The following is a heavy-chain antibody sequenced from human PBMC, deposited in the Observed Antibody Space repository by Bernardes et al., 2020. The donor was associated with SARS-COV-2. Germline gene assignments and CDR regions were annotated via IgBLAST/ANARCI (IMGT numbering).Heavy chain of an antibody. CDR1: GYSISSGYY. CDR2: IYHGGST. J-gene: IGHJ3*02. Sequence: SETLSLTCAVSGYSISSGYYWGCIRQPPGKGLEWIGSIYHGGSTYYNPSLKSRVTISVDTSKNQFSLKLSSVTAADTAVYYCARGWAFDIWGQGTMVTVSS. CDR3: ARGWAFDI. V-gene: IGHV4-38-2*01.